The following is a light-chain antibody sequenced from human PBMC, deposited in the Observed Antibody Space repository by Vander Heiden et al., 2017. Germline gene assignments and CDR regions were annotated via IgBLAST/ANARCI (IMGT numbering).Light chain of an antibody. CDR2: EVS. CDR1: SNDVGGHNY. Sequence: QSALTQPPSASGSPGPSVTISCTGTSNDVGGHNYVSWYQQHPGKAPRLMIYEVSKRPSGVPDRFSGSKSGNTASLTVSGLQAEDEADYYCTSYAGSNNVVFGGGTKLTVL. V-gene: IGLV2-8*01. CDR3: TSYAGSNNVV. J-gene: IGLJ2*01.